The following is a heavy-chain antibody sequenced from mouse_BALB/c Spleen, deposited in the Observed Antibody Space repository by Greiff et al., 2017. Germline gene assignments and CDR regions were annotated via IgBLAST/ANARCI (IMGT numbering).Heavy chain of an antibody. CDR2: ISYDGSN. D-gene: IGHD1-1*01. CDR3: ARDRGTTVEGFAY. V-gene: IGHV3-6*02. J-gene: IGHJ3*01. CDR1: GYSITSGYY. Sequence: EVKLQESGPGLVKPSQSLSLTCSVTGYSITSGYYWNWIRQFPGNKLEWMGYISYDGSNNYNPSLKNRISITRDTSKNQFFLKLNSVTTEDTATYYCARDRGTTVEGFAYWGQGTLVTVSA.